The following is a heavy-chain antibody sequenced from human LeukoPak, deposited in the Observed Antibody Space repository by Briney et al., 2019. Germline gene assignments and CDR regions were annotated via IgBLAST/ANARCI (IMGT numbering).Heavy chain of an antibody. V-gene: IGHV4-39*01. Sequence: PSETLSLTCTVSGGSISSSSYYWGWIRQPPGKGLEWIGSIYYSGSTYYNPSLKSRVTISVDTSKNQFSLKLSSVTAADTAVYYCASDEQYEYWGQGTLVTVSS. D-gene: IGHD6-19*01. CDR2: IYYSGST. J-gene: IGHJ4*02. CDR3: ASDEQYEY. CDR1: GGSISSSSYY.